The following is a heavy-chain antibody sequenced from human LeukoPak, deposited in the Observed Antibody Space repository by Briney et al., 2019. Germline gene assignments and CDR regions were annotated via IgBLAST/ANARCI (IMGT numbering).Heavy chain of an antibody. CDR1: GFTFSSYA. Sequence: GGSLRLSCAASGFTFSSYAMHWVRQAPGKGLEWVGRIKSKTDGGTTDYAASVKGRFTISRDDSKNTLYLQMNSLKTEDTAVYYCTTTYYYDSSGYYYGDYWGQGTLVTVSS. J-gene: IGHJ4*02. CDR3: TTTYYYDSSGYYYGDY. D-gene: IGHD3-22*01. CDR2: IKSKTDGGTT. V-gene: IGHV3-15*01.